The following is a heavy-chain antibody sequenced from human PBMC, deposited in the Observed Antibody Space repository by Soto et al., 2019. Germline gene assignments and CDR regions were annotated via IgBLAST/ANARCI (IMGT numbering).Heavy chain of an antibody. D-gene: IGHD3-22*01. CDR2: IIPIFGTA. CDR1: GGTFSSYA. CDR3: AAAGITMIVVPWAAFDI. V-gene: IGHV1-69*13. J-gene: IGHJ3*02. Sequence: ASVKVSCKASGGTFSSYAISWVRQAPGQGLEWMGGIIPIFGTANYAQKFQGRVTITADESTSTAYMELSSLRSEDTAVYYCAAAGITMIVVPWAAFDIWGQGTMGTVS.